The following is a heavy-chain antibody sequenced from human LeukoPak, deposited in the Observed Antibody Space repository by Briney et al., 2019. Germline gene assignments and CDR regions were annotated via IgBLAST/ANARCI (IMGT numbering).Heavy chain of an antibody. Sequence: SVKVSCKASGYTFTGYYMHWVRQAPGQGLEWMGGIIPIFGTAYYAQKFQGRVTITADESTSTAYMELSSLRSEDTAVYYCARWEWELGLIDYWGQGTLVTVSS. CDR2: IIPIFGTA. V-gene: IGHV1-69*13. CDR3: ARWEWELGLIDY. D-gene: IGHD1-26*01. CDR1: GYTFTGYY. J-gene: IGHJ4*02.